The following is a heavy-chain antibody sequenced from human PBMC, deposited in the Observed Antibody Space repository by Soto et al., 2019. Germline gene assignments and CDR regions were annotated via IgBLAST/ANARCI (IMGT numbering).Heavy chain of an antibody. V-gene: IGHV4-34*01. J-gene: IGHJ5*02. CDR1: GGSFRGYY. CDR3: ARGGPRITMVRVHRSAYNCFDP. CDR2: INHSGST. Sequence: SETLSLTCAVYGGSFRGYYWSWIRQPPGKGLEWIGEINHSGSTNYNPSLKSRVTISVDTSKNQFSLKLSSVTAADTAVYYCARGGPRITMVRVHRSAYNCFDPWGQGTLVTVSS. D-gene: IGHD3-10*01.